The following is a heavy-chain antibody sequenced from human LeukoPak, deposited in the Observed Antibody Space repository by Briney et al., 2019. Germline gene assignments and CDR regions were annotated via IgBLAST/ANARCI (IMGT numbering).Heavy chain of an antibody. CDR2: INIDASST. CDR1: AFSFSSYA. V-gene: IGHV3-74*01. Sequence: QPGGSLRLSCAASAFSFSSYAMSWVRQAPGKGLVWVSRINIDASSTSYADSVKGRFTISRDNAKNTLFLQMNSLRAEDTAVYYCARGIEVAGSDYWGQGTLVTVSS. CDR3: ARGIEVAGSDY. J-gene: IGHJ4*02. D-gene: IGHD6-19*01.